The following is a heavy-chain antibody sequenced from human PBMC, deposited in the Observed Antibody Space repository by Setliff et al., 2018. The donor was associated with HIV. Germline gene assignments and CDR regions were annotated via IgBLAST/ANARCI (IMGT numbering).Heavy chain of an antibody. CDR1: GGSISSHY. CDR3: ARHSPNVGVRGDAFDI. CDR2: IHYSGVT. J-gene: IGHJ3*02. Sequence: SETLSLTCTVSGGSISSHYWIWIRQPPGKGLEWVGYIHYSGVTNYNPSLKSRVTISLDTSRTQFSLRLSSVTAADTAVYYCARHSPNVGVRGDAFDIWGQGTVVTVSS. V-gene: IGHV4-59*08. D-gene: IGHD2-8*01.